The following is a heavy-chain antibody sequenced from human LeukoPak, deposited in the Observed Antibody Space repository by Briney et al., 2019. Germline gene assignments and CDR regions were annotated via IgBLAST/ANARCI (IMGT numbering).Heavy chain of an antibody. V-gene: IGHV1-2*02. D-gene: IGHD6-6*01. Sequence: ASVKVSCKASGYTFSGYYMHWVRQAPGQGLEWMGWINPKSGGTNEAQKFHDRVTMTRDTSIRTAYMELSRLRSDDTAVYYCAREFEYSSSSSVDYWGQGTLVTVSS. CDR1: GYTFSGYY. CDR3: AREFEYSSSSSVDY. J-gene: IGHJ4*02. CDR2: INPKSGGT.